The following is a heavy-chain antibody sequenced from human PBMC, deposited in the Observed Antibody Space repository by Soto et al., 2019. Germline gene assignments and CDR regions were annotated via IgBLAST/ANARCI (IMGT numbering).Heavy chain of an antibody. V-gene: IGHV4-59*08. CDR1: GGSITRYY. J-gene: IGHJ3*02. CDR3: ARHTDDILTGNEALDI. D-gene: IGHD3-9*01. Sequence: SETLSLTCTVSGGSITRYYWNWIRQPPGKGLEWIGYIYYSGTTNYNPTLKSRITILVDTSENQFSLKLTSVTAADTAVYYCARHTDDILTGNEALDIWGQGTVVTVS. CDR2: IYYSGTT.